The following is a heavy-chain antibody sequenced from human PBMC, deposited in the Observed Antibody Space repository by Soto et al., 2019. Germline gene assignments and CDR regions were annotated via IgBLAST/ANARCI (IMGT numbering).Heavy chain of an antibody. CDR2: ISPSGHTK. CDR3: ARHFGMVKDYYYYYGMDV. Sequence: QVQLVQSGAEVKKPGASANLSCKASGDTFKNFYIHWVRQAPGQGLEWLGMISPSGHTKNYPQKFHDKVPITRDTSTSTLYMELSNLRSDDTAIYYCARHFGMVKDYYYYYGMDVWGQGTTVTVSS. V-gene: IGHV1-46*02. J-gene: IGHJ6*02. CDR1: GDTFKNFY. D-gene: IGHD3-3*01.